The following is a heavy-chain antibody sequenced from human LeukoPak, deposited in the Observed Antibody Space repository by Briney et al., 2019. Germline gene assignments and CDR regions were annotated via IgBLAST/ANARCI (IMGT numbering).Heavy chain of an antibody. V-gene: IGHV3-7*05. CDR3: ARDRPYSNSLDY. J-gene: IGHJ4*02. CDR1: GFTFSSYW. Sequence: GGSLRLSCAASGFTFSSYWMSWVRQAPGKGLEWVARIRQDGGEKYYVDSVKGRFTISRDYAKNSLDLQMNSLRAEDTAVYYCARDRPYSNSLDYWGQGTLVTVSS. D-gene: IGHD6-6*01. CDR2: IRQDGGEK.